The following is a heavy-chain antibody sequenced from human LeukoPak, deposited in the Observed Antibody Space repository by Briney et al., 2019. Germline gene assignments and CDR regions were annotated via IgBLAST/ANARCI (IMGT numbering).Heavy chain of an antibody. CDR2: IYYSGST. CDR3: ARVSGYDWESFYDY. V-gene: IGHV4-59*01. D-gene: IGHD5-12*01. CDR1: GGSISSYY. Sequence: SETLSLTCTVSGGSISSYYWSWIRQPPGKGLEWIGYIYYSGSTNYNPSLKSRVIISVDTSKNQFSLKLSSVTAADTAMYYCARVSGYDWESFYDYWGQGSLVTVSS. J-gene: IGHJ4*02.